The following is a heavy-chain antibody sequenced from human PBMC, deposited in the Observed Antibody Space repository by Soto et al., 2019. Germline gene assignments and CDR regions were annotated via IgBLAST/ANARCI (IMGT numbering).Heavy chain of an antibody. D-gene: IGHD3-9*01. CDR2: IYYSGST. CDR1: GGSISSSSYY. V-gene: IGHV4-39*01. J-gene: IGHJ4*02. CDR3: ARHLLHYDILTGHDY. Sequence: PSDTLSLTCTVSGGSISSSSYYWGWIRQPPGKGLEWIGSIYYSGSTYYNPSLKSRVTISVDTSKNQFSLKLSSVTAADTAVYYCARHLLHYDILTGHDYWGQGTLVTVSS.